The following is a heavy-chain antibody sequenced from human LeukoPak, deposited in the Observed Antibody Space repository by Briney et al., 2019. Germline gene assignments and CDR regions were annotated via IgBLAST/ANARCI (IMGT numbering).Heavy chain of an antibody. CDR2: IYYSGST. V-gene: IGHV4-39*07. D-gene: IGHD6-19*01. J-gene: IGHJ4*02. Sequence: SETLSLTCTVSGGSISSSSYYWGWIRQPPGKGLEWIGSIYYSGSTNYNPSLKSRVTISVDTSKNQFSLKLSSVTAADTAVYYCARLRSTVAGIFDYWGQGTLVTVSS. CDR3: ARLRSTVAGIFDY. CDR1: GGSISSSSYY.